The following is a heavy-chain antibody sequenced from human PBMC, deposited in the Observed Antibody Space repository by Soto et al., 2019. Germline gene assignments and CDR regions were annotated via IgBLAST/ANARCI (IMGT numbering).Heavy chain of an antibody. V-gene: IGHV4-39*01. Sequence: SETLSLTCTVSGGSISSSSYYWGWIRQPPGKGLEWIGSIYYSGSTYYNPSLKSRVTISVDTSKNQFSLKLSSVTAADTAVYYCARPLTMVRGVIADDYYGMDVWGQGTTVT. CDR2: IYYSGST. J-gene: IGHJ6*02. D-gene: IGHD3-10*01. CDR1: GGSISSSSYY. CDR3: ARPLTMVRGVIADDYYGMDV.